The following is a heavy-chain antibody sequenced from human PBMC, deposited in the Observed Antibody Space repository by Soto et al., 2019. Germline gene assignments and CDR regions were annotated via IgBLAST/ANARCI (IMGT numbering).Heavy chain of an antibody. J-gene: IGHJ4*02. Sequence: QVQLVESGGGVVQPGRSLRLSCAASGFTFSNYGMHWVGQAPGKGLEWVAVISYDGNNKYYVDSVKGRFTISRDNSKNTLYLQMNSLRAEDTAVYYCAKEPGGDRAWFDYWGQGTLVTVSS. CDR1: GFTFSNYG. D-gene: IGHD2-21*02. CDR3: AKEPGGDRAWFDY. V-gene: IGHV3-30*18. CDR2: ISYDGNNK.